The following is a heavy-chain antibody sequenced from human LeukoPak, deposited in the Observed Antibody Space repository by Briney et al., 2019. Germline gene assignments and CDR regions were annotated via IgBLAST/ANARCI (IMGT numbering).Heavy chain of an antibody. CDR3: AGEFSGAREV. Sequence: DSLRLSCTASDFTFSTYWVHWVRQAPGKGLIWVARIPPEASRTTYADSVKGRFTISRDNAKNTVYLQMNSLRVDDTAIYFCAGEFSGAREVWGQGTMVTVSS. CDR2: IPPEASRT. J-gene: IGHJ3*01. CDR1: DFTFSTYW. V-gene: IGHV3-74*01. D-gene: IGHD3-10*01.